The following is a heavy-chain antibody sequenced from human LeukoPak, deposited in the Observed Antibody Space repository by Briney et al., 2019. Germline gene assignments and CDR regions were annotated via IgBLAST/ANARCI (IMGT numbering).Heavy chain of an antibody. CDR2: ISDSGGST. J-gene: IGHJ4*02. V-gene: IGHV3-23*01. Sequence: GGSLRLSCADSGFTFIRYAMSWVRQAPGKGLEWVSGISDSGGSTYYADSVKGRFTISRDNSKKTLYLQMNSLRAEDTAVYYCAKEKTYDIWSGFYPCDYWGQGTLVTVSS. CDR1: GFTFIRYA. CDR3: AKEKTYDIWSGFYPCDY. D-gene: IGHD3-3*01.